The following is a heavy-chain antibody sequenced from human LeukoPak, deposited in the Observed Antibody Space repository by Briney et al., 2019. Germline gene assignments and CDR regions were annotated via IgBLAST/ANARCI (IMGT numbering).Heavy chain of an antibody. Sequence: ASVKVSCKASGYTFTCYYMHWVRQAPGQGLEWLGWINPNSGGTNYAQKFQGWVTMTMDTSISTAYMELSRLRSDDTAVYYCARGEQLWLLHYYFDYWGQGTLVTVSS. CDR3: ARGEQLWLLHYYFDY. CDR2: INPNSGGT. CDR1: GYTFTCYY. J-gene: IGHJ4*02. V-gene: IGHV1-2*04. D-gene: IGHD5-18*01.